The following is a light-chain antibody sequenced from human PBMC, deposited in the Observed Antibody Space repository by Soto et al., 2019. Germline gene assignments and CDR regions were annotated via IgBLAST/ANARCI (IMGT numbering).Light chain of an antibody. CDR2: ASS. CDR3: QQVDSYPLT. Sequence: IQLTQSPSSLSASVEARVTITCRASQDISNYLAWYQQKPWNAPKLLIYASSTLQSGDPSRFIGSVSGTVFTLTIGSLQPEDFASYYCQQVDSYPLTFGGGTRVEI. V-gene: IGKV1-9*01. J-gene: IGKJ4*01. CDR1: QDISNY.